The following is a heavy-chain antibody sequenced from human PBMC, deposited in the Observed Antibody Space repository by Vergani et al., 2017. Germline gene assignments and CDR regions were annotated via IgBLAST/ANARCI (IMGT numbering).Heavy chain of an antibody. J-gene: IGHJ4*02. V-gene: IGHV4-59*01. Sequence: QVQLQESGPGLVKPSETLSLTCSVSGDSMNTYYWTWIRQPPGKGLEWIGYIYDSGDTKYNPSLKSRVTMSLDTSKNQFSLNLYSVTAADTAVYYCARGALWWLRQIDYWGQGTLVTVSS. CDR2: IYDSGDT. CDR3: ARGALWWLRQIDY. CDR1: GDSMNTYY. D-gene: IGHD2-21*01.